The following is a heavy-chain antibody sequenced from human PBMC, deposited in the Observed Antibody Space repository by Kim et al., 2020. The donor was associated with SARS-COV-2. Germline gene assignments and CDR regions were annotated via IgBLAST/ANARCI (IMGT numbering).Heavy chain of an antibody. CDR2: INPNIGDT. J-gene: IGHJ3*02. CDR1: EYTFTGYY. CDR3: ARGRKTAAAIEI. Sequence: ASVKVSCKAFEYTFTGYYIHWVRQAPGQGLEWMGWINPNIGDTTYAQKFPGRVTMTRDTSISTAYMELTGLTSDDTAVYFCARGRKTAAAIEIWGQGTLV. V-gene: IGHV1-2*02. D-gene: IGHD2-2*01.